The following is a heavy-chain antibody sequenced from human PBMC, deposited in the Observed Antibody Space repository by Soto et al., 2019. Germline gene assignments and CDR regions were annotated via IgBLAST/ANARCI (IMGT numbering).Heavy chain of an antibody. J-gene: IGHJ6*02. CDR2: IYYSGST. CDR3: ARLPDYYDSSGYPRVYYGMDV. V-gene: IGHV4-39*01. Sequence: NPSETLSLTCTVSGGSISSSSYYWGWIRQPPGKGLEWIGSIYYSGSTYYNPSLKSRVTISVDTSKNQFSLKLSSVTAADTAVYYCARLPDYYDSSGYPRVYYGMDVWGQGTTVTVSS. D-gene: IGHD3-22*01. CDR1: GGSISSSSYY.